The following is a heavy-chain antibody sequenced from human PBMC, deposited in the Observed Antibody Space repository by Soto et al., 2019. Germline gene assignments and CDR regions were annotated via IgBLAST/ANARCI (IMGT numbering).Heavy chain of an antibody. V-gene: IGHV4-39*02. CDR2: IHSSGGT. D-gene: IGHD2-15*01. J-gene: IGHJ4*02. CDR3: GRLAEAATGHTDFDF. Sequence: SETLSLTCTVSGASIKSSTYFWGWIRQPPGKGLEFVGSIHSSGGTYYNPSLKSRVTVSVDLSNSHFSLSLKSLTATDTAVYYCGRLAEAATGHTDFDFWGQGTLVTVSS. CDR1: GASIKSSTYF.